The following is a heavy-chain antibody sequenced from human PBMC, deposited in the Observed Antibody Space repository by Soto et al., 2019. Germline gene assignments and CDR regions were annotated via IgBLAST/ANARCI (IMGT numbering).Heavy chain of an antibody. J-gene: IGHJ1*01. D-gene: IGHD2-15*01. V-gene: IGHV3-23*01. Sequence: GGSLRLSCAASGFTFSSYAMSWVRQAPGKGLEWVSAISGSGGSTYYADSVKGRFTISRDNSKNTLYLQMNSLRAEDTAVYYCAYTGDIVVVVAATLIENFQHWGQGTLVTVSS. CDR1: GFTFSSYA. CDR2: ISGSGGST. CDR3: AYTGDIVVVVAATLIENFQH.